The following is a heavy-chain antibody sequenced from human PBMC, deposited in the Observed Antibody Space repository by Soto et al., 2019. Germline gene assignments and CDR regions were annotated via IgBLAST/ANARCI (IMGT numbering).Heavy chain of an antibody. CDR2: IYHSGST. J-gene: IGHJ5*02. D-gene: IGHD3-22*01. Sequence: PSETLSLTCAVSGGSISSGGYSWSWIRQPPGKGLEWIGYIYHSGSTYYNPSLKSRVTISVDRSKNQFSLKLSSVTAADTAVYSCARAGRLDRDNGFAPWGQGPLVPVSS. CDR1: GGSISSGGYS. CDR3: ARAGRLDRDNGFAP. V-gene: IGHV4-30-2*01.